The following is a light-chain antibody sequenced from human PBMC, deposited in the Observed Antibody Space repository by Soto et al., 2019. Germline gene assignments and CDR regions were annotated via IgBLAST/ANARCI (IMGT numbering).Light chain of an antibody. CDR3: QQLNHYLYN. CDR2: AAS. V-gene: IGKV1-9*01. CDR1: QGTSSY. Sequence: DIQLTQSPSFLSASVGDRVTITCRASQGTSSYLAWYQQKPGKAPKLLIYAASTLQSGVPSRFSGSGSGKEFTLAISRLQPEDFATYYCQQLNHYLYNFGPGTKVDIK. J-gene: IGKJ3*01.